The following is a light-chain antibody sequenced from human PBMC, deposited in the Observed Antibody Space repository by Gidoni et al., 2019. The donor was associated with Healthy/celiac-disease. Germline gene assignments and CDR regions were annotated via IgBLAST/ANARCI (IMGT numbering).Light chain of an antibody. V-gene: IGKV2-28*01. CDR2: LGS. CDR3: MQALQTPLIT. J-gene: IGKJ5*01. Sequence: DIVMTQSPLSLPITPGEPASIPCRSSQSLLHSNGYNYLDWYLQKPGQSPQLLIYLGSNRASGVPDRFSGSGSGTDFTLKISRVEAEDVGVYYCMQALQTPLITFXQXTRLEIK. CDR1: QSLLHSNGYNY.